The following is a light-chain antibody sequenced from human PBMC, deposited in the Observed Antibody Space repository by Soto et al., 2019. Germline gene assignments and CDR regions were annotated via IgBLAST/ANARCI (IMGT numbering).Light chain of an antibody. CDR2: DAS. J-gene: IGKJ3*01. V-gene: IGKV1-33*01. CDR1: QDISNY. Sequence: DIQMTQSPSSLSASVGDRVTITGQASQDISNYLNWYQQKTGKAPKLLIYDASNLATGVPSRFSGSGSGTDFTFTISSLQPEDIATYYCQQYDNLPPLFTFGPGTKVDIK. CDR3: QQYDNLPPLFT.